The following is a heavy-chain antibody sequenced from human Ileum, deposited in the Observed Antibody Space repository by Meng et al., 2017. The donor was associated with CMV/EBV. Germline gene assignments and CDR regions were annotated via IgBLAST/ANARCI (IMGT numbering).Heavy chain of an antibody. D-gene: IGHD3-22*01. CDR3: ARDPSIGYDSSSYYDY. J-gene: IGHJ4*02. Sequence: CGGSFSSYAIRWVRQAPGQRLEWMGGIIPIFGKANYAQKFQGRVTIPTDESTSTAYMELSSMRSEDTAVYYCARDPSIGYDSSSYYDYWGQGTLVTVS. CDR1: GGSFSSYA. V-gene: IGHV1-69*05. CDR2: IIPIFGKA.